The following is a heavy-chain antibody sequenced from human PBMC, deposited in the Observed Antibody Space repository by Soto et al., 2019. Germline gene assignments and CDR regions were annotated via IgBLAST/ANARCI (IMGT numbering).Heavy chain of an antibody. CDR3: ARDLGRSGYDRGIVFDP. V-gene: IGHV4-4*07. D-gene: IGHD3-3*01. J-gene: IGHJ5*02. Sequence: SETLSLTCTVSGGSISSYYWSWIRQPAGKGLEWIGRIYTSGSTNYNPTLKSRVTMSVDTTKNQFSLKLSSVTAADTAVYYCARDLGRSGYDRGIVFDPWGQGTLVTVSS. CDR2: IYTSGST. CDR1: GGSISSYY.